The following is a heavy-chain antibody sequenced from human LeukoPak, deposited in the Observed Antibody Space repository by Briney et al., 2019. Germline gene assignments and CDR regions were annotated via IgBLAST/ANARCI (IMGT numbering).Heavy chain of an antibody. CDR2: IYTSGST. J-gene: IGHJ3*02. V-gene: IGHV4-4*07. CDR3: ARDIPYYYDSSGFDAFDI. Sequence: PSETLSLTCTVSGGSISSYYWSWIRQPAGKGLEWIGRIYTSGSTNYNPSLKSRVTMSVDTSKNQFSLKLSSVTAADTAVYYCARDIPYYYDSSGFDAFDIWGQGTTVTVSS. CDR1: GGSISSYY. D-gene: IGHD3-22*01.